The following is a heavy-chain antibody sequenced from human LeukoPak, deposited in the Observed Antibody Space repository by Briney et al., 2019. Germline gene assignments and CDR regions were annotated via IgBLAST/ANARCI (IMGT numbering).Heavy chain of an antibody. CDR2: IKPDGSDK. Sequence: GGSLRLSCAASGFTFSSYWMSWVRQAPGKGLEWVAQIKPDGSDKYYVDSVKGRFTISRDNAKTSLYLQMNSLRAEDTAVYYCARDLSGVTGYTYGRGIDYWGQGTLVTVSS. CDR1: GFTFSSYW. J-gene: IGHJ4*02. D-gene: IGHD5-18*01. CDR3: ARDLSGVTGYTYGRGIDY. V-gene: IGHV3-7*01.